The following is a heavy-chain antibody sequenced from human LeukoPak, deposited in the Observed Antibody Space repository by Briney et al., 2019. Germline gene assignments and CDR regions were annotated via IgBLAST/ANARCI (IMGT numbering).Heavy chain of an antibody. V-gene: IGHV4-59*05. J-gene: IGHJ3*02. CDR3: ASQQLRAFDI. Sequence: SETLSLTCTVSGGSINNYYWSWIRQPAGKGLEWIGSIYYSGSTYYNPSLKSRVTISVDTSKNQFSLKLSSVTAADTAVYYCASQQLRAFDIWGQGTMVTVSS. CDR2: IYYSGST. D-gene: IGHD6-13*01. CDR1: GGSINNYY.